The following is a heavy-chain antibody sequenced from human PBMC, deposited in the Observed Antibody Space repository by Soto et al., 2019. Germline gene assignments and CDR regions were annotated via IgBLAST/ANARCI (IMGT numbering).Heavy chain of an antibody. CDR3: ARADRTLVTSYSLDV. Sequence: SETLSLTCAVYGGSFSGYYWTWIRQPPGKGLEWIGEINHSGTINFNPSPKSRLTISLGTSKKHFSLKLSSVTDADTAAYYCARADRTLVTSYSLDVWGQGTTVTVSS. J-gene: IGHJ6*02. CDR2: INHSGTI. CDR1: GGSFSGYY. V-gene: IGHV4-34*01. D-gene: IGHD2-21*02.